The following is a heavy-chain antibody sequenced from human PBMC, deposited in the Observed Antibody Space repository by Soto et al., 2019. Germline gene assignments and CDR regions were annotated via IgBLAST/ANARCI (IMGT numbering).Heavy chain of an antibody. CDR1: GFTFSSYD. V-gene: IGHV3-33*01. Sequence: QGELVESGGGVVQPGRALRLSCAASGFTFSSYDMHWVRQAPGKGLEWVAVIWFDGSNKNYPGSVKGRFTVSRDNSKNTLYLQMDSLRVEDTAVYYCAREGTSSYCGRDCSYDAFDMWGQGTMVTVSS. CDR3: AREGTSSYCGRDCSYDAFDM. J-gene: IGHJ3*02. D-gene: IGHD2-21*02. CDR2: IWFDGSNK.